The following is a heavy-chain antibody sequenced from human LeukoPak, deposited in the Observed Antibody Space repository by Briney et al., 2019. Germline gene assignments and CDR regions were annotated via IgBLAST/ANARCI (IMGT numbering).Heavy chain of an antibody. J-gene: IGHJ4*02. D-gene: IGHD3-10*01. Sequence: GGSLRLSCAASGFSVSVNYMSWVRQAPGKGLVWVSRINGDERSRAYADSVKGRFTISRDNSKNTMYFQMNSLRAEDTAVYYCARVKTGELFYFDYWGQGTLVTVSS. V-gene: IGHV3-66*01. CDR3: ARVKTGELFYFDY. CDR1: GFSVSVNY. CDR2: INGDERSR.